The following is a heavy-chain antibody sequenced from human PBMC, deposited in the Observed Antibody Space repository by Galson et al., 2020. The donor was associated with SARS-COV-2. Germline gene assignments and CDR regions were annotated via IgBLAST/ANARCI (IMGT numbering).Heavy chain of an antibody. V-gene: IGHV1-18*01. Sequence: ASVKVSCKASGYTFTSYGISWVRQAPGQGLEWMGWISAYNGNTNYAQKLQGRVTMTTDTSTSTAYMELRSLRSDDTAVYYCAREGKLAAGTFYYYYGMDVWGQGTTVTVSS. CDR1: GYTFTSYG. CDR2: ISAYNGNT. CDR3: AREGKLAAGTFYYYYGMDV. D-gene: IGHD6-13*01. J-gene: IGHJ6*02.